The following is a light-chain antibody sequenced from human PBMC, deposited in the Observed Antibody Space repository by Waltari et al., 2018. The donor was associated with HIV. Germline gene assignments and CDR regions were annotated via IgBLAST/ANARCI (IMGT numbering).Light chain of an antibody. CDR2: YDS. Sequence: SYVLTQPPSVSVAPGKTASITCEAANIGSKGVHWYQQKPGQAPILVIYYDSDRPSGIPERFSGSNSGNTATLTISRVEARDEADYYCQVWHISTDHWVFGAGTKLTVV. CDR3: QVWHISTDHWV. V-gene: IGLV3-21*04. J-gene: IGLJ3*02. CDR1: NIGSKG.